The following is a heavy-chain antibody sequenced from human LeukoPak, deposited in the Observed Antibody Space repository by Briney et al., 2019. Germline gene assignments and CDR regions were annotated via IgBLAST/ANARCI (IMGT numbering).Heavy chain of an antibody. CDR2: IYYSGST. D-gene: IGHD5-24*01. CDR1: GGSISSYY. CDR3: ARGDGYNSYYYYGMDV. Sequence: SETLSLTCTVSGGSISSYYWSWIRPPPGKGLEWIGYIYYSGSTNYNPSLKSRVTIPVDTSKNQFSLKLSSVTAADTAVYYCARGDGYNSYYYYGMDVWGQGTTVTVSS. J-gene: IGHJ6*02. V-gene: IGHV4-59*01.